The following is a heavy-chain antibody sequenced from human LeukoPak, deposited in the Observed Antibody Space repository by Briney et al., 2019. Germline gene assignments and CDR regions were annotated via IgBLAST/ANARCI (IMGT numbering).Heavy chain of an antibody. CDR2: IFYTGST. CDR1: GGSFSGYY. V-gene: IGHV4-34*12. Sequence: SETLSLTCAVYGGSFSGYYWSWIRQPPGKGLEWIGYIFYTGSTYYNPSLKSRVTMSVDTSKKQFSLKLSSVTAADTAVYYCARHAVEAASRWFDPWGQGTLVTVSS. CDR3: ARHAVEAASRWFDP. J-gene: IGHJ5*02. D-gene: IGHD1-1*01.